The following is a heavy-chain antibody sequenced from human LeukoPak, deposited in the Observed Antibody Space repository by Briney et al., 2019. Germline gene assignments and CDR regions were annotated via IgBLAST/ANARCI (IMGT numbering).Heavy chain of an antibody. V-gene: IGHV4-4*02. CDR3: ARGNYGDYTFDY. D-gene: IGHD4-17*01. CDR2: IYTSGST. J-gene: IGHJ4*02. CDR1: GGSISNSHW. Sequence: SGTLSLTCTVSGGSISNSHWWTWVRQPPGKGLEWIGRIYTSGSTNYNPSLKSRVTMSVDTSKNQFSLKLSSVTAADTAVYYCARGNYGDYTFDYWGQGTLVTVSS.